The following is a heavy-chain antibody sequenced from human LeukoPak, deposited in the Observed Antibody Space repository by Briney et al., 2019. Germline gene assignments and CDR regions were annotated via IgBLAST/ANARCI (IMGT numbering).Heavy chain of an antibody. CDR2: IYTSGST. CDR1: GGSISSYY. J-gene: IGHJ4*02. CDR3: ARDVYQRGYSYGYDY. D-gene: IGHD5-18*01. V-gene: IGHV4-4*07. Sequence: SETLSLTCTVSGGSISSYYWSWIRQPAGKGLEWIGRIYTSGSTNYNPSLKSRVTMSVDTSKNQFSLKLSSGTAADTAVYYCARDVYQRGYSYGYDYWGQGTLVTVSS.